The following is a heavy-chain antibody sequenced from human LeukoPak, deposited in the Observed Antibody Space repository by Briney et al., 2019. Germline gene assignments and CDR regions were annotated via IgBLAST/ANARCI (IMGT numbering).Heavy chain of an antibody. D-gene: IGHD3-22*01. CDR1: GYTFTSYG. J-gene: IGHJ4*02. CDR3: ARDENYDSSGSADY. V-gene: IGHV1-18*01. Sequence: ASVKVSCKASGYTFTSYGISWVRQAPGQGLEWMGWISAYNGNTNYAQKLQGRVTMTTDTSTSTAYMELRSLRSDDTAVYYCARDENYDSSGSADYWGQGTLVTVSS. CDR2: ISAYNGNT.